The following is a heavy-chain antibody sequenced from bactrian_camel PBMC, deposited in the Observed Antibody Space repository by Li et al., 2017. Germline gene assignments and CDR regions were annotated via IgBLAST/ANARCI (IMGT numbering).Heavy chain of an antibody. CDR3: AKPGGGTYFLEIFY. CDR1: GFTFSSYY. CDR2: INNRGGTT. V-gene: IGHV3S28*01. Sequence: GGLVQPGGSLRLSCAASGFTFSSYYMGWVRQAPGEGLEWVPAINNRGGTTNYADSVKGRFTISRDNAKSTLYLQLNSLKTEDTAMYYCAKPGGGTYFLEIFYWGQGTQVTVS. D-gene: IGHD1*01. J-gene: IGHJ4*01.